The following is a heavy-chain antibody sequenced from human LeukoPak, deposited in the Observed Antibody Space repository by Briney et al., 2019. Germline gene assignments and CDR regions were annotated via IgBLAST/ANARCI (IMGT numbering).Heavy chain of an antibody. Sequence: PSETLSLTCSVSGYSISSAYYWGWVRQPPGKGLEWIGNIYHSGNTYYNPSLRTRVTISLDLARTQFSLRLSPVTAADTAIYYCARVSGVEPTTKGGSFDYWGQGALVIVSS. CDR1: GYSISSAYY. CDR3: ARVSGVEPTTKGGSFDY. D-gene: IGHD3-3*01. V-gene: IGHV4-38-2*02. J-gene: IGHJ4*02. CDR2: IYHSGNT.